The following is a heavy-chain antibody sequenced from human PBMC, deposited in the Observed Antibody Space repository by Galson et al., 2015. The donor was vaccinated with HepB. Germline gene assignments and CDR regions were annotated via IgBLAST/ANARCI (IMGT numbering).Heavy chain of an antibody. CDR1: GFTFTNYA. CDR3: AKRRVGDNREIEH. J-gene: IGHJ4*02. V-gene: IGHV3-23*01. CDR2: ISGIGEIT. D-gene: IGHD1-26*01. Sequence: SLRLSCAASGFTFTNYAMNWVRQAPGKGLEWVSVISGIGEITYYADPVKGRFTMSRDNSKNTVDLQMNNLRAEDTAVYYCAKRRVGDNREIEHWGQGTLVTVSS.